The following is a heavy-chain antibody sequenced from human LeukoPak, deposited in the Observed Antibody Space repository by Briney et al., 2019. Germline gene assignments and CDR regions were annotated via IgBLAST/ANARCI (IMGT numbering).Heavy chain of an antibody. J-gene: IGHJ5*02. CDR3: ARDHSLEYGNWFDP. D-gene: IGHD3-3*01. Sequence: PGGSLRLSCAASGFSFSSYTMFWVRQAPGKGLEWVTMISYDGSTKYYTDSVRGRFTISRDNSKNTLYLQMNSLRTEDTALYYCARDHSLEYGNWFDPWGQGTLVTVSS. CDR2: ISYDGSTK. CDR1: GFSFSSYT. V-gene: IGHV3-30*04.